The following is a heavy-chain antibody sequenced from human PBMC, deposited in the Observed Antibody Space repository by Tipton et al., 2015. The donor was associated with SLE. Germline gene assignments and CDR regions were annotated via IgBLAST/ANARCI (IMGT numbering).Heavy chain of an antibody. CDR3: ARGMLTWRGAILGVDV. D-gene: IGHD3-10*02. V-gene: IGHV4-34*01. CDR2: ISQRGIT. Sequence: TLSLTCAVYGGSFNDYYASWIRQSPGKGLEWIGDISQRGITNYNPSLKSRVTISLDTSKTQFSLKLTSVTAADTAVYYCARGMLTWRGAILGVDVWGQGTTVNVSS. CDR1: GGSFNDYY. J-gene: IGHJ6*02.